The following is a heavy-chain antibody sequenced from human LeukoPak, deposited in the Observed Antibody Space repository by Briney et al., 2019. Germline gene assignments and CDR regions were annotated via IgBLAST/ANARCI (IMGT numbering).Heavy chain of an antibody. V-gene: IGHV1-18*01. Sequence: GAPVKVSCKASGYTFTSYGISWVRQAPGQGLEWMGWISAYNGNTNYAQKLQGRVTMTTDTSTSTAYMELRSLRSDDTAVYYCARADCSSTSCSNFDYWAREPWSPSPQ. CDR1: GYTFTSYG. J-gene: IGHJ4*02. CDR3: ARADCSSTSCSNFDY. D-gene: IGHD2-2*01. CDR2: ISAYNGNT.